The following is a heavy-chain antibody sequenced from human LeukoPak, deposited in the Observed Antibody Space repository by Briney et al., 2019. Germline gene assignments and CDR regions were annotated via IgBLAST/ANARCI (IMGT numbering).Heavy chain of an antibody. CDR2: IYPGDSDT. Sequence: GESLKISFKGSGYSFTSYWIGWVRQMPGKGREWMGIIYPGDSDTRYSSSFQGQVTISADKSISTAYLQWSSLKASDTAMYYCARVGSGTHLFQAYHNWFDPWGQGTLVTVSS. D-gene: IGHD1-1*01. J-gene: IGHJ5*02. CDR3: ARVGSGTHLFQAYHNWFDP. CDR1: GYSFTSYW. V-gene: IGHV5-51*01.